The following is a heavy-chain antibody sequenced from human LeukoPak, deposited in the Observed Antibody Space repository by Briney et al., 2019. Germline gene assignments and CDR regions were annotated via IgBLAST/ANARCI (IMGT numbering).Heavy chain of an antibody. CDR2: IYYSGST. D-gene: IGHD3-10*01. J-gene: IGHJ4*02. V-gene: IGHV4-59*01. Sequence: SETLSLTCTVSGGSISSYYWSWIRQPPGKGLEWIGYIYYSGSTNYNPSLKSRVTISVDTSKNQFSLKLSSVTAADTAVYYCARSYYFDYWGQGTLVTVSS. CDR3: ARSYYFDY. CDR1: GGSISSYY.